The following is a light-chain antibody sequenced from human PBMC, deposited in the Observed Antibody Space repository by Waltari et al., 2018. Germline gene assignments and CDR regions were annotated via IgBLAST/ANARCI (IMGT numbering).Light chain of an antibody. V-gene: IGKV3-20*01. J-gene: IGKJ5*01. CDR1: RTVISSY. Sequence: EIVLTQSPGTLSLSPGEGATLSCRASRTVISSYLAWYQQKPGQAPRLLISGASTRATGTPDRFSGSGSGTVFTLTISRVEPEDCAIYFCQQYGTSPSITFGQGTRLEIK. CDR2: GAS. CDR3: QQYGTSPSIT.